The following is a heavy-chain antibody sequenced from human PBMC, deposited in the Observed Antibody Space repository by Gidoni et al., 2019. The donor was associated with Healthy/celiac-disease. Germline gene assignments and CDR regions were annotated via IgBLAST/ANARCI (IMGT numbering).Heavy chain of an antibody. CDR2: IKSKTDGGTT. CDR1: GFTFSNAW. V-gene: IGHV3-15*01. D-gene: IGHD6-19*01. Sequence: EVQLVESAGGLVKPGGSLRLSCAASGFTFSNAWMSWVRQAPGKGLEWVGLIKSKTDGGTTDYAAPVKGRFTISRDDSKNTLYLQMNSLKTEDTAVYYCTTEEVAGAFDYWGQGTLVTVSS. J-gene: IGHJ4*02. CDR3: TTEEVAGAFDY.